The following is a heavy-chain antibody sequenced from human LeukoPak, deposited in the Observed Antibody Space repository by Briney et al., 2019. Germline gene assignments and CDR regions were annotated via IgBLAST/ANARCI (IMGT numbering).Heavy chain of an antibody. Sequence: SETLSLTCAISGASMTSYYWTWIRQPPGKGLEWVGYMYFGERTNYNPSLKSRATISIDTSKKQFSLNLKSVTAADTAVYYCARIPGDRPDDWGQGTLVTVS. V-gene: IGHV4-59*01. CDR3: ARIPGDRPDD. J-gene: IGHJ4*02. D-gene: IGHD7-27*01. CDR1: GASMTSYY. CDR2: MYFGERT.